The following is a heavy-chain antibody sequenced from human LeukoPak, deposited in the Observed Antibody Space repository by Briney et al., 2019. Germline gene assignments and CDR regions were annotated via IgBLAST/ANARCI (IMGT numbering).Heavy chain of an antibody. V-gene: IGHV4-4*07. CDR2: IYTSGST. CDR3: ARAISSGWFKNAFDI. J-gene: IGHJ3*02. D-gene: IGHD6-19*01. CDR1: GDSISTYY. Sequence: SETLSLTCTVSGDSISTYYWGWIRQPAGKRLEWIGRIYTSGSTNYNPSLESRVTMSVDTSKNQFSLNLSSVTAADTAVYYCARAISSGWFKNAFDIWGQGTMVTVSS.